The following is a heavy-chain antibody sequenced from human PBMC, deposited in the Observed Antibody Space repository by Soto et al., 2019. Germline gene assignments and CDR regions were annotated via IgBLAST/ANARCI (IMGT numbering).Heavy chain of an antibody. CDR1: GYTFTSYG. Sequence: ASVKVSCKASGYTFTSYGISWVRQAPGQGLEWMGWISAYNGNTNYAQKLQGRVTMTTDTSTSTAYMELRSLRSDDTAVYYCARDSQRGATYHDILTGYYTGYMDVWGKGTTVTVSS. CDR2: ISAYNGNT. CDR3: ARDSQRGATYHDILTGYYTGYMDV. V-gene: IGHV1-18*01. J-gene: IGHJ6*03. D-gene: IGHD3-9*01.